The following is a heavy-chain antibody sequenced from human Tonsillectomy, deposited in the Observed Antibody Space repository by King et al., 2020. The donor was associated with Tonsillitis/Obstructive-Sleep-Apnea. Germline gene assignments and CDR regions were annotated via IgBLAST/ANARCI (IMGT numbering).Heavy chain of an antibody. CDR1: GGSISSYY. CDR2: IYYSGST. CDR3: ARDRVTTGWFDP. J-gene: IGHJ5*02. V-gene: IGHV4-59*01. Sequence: QLQESGPGLVKPSETLSLTCTVSGGSISSYYWSWIRQPPGKGLEWIGYIYYSGSTNYNPSLKSRVTISVDTSKNQFSLKLSSVTAADTAVHYCARDRVTTGWFDPWGQGTLVTVSS. D-gene: IGHD4-11*01.